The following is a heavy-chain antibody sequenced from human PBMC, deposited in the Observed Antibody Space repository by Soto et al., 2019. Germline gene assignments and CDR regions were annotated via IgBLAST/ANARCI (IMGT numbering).Heavy chain of an antibody. V-gene: IGHV2-5*02. CDR3: SHSRWGGDCLRSYSSHYYYGMDV. D-gene: IGHD2-21*02. J-gene: IGHJ6*02. CDR1: GFSLSTGGVG. CDR2: IYWDDGK. Sequence: QITLKESGPTLVKPTQTLTLTCTFSGFSLSTGGVGVGWIRQPPGKALEWLALIYWDDGKRYSPSLKSRLTVTKDTSKNQVVLTMTNMDPVDTATYYGSHSRWGGDCLRSYSSHYYYGMDVWGQGTTVTVSS.